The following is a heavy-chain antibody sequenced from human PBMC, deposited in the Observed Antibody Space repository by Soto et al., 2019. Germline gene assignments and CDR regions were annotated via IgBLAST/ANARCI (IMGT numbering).Heavy chain of an antibody. Sequence: KASETLSLTCTVSGASISGFYWSWIRKSAGKGLEWIGRIYATGTTDYNPSLKSRVMMSVDTSKKQFSLKLRSVTAADTAVYYCVRDGTKTLRDWFDPWGQGISVTVSS. D-gene: IGHD1-1*01. CDR3: VRDGTKTLRDWFDP. J-gene: IGHJ5*02. CDR1: GASISGFY. V-gene: IGHV4-4*07. CDR2: IYATGTT.